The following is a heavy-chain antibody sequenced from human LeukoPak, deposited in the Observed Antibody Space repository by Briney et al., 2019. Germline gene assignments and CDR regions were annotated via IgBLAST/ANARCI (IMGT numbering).Heavy chain of an antibody. CDR1: GGTFSSYA. J-gene: IGHJ4*02. CDR3: ARDPKGAVIVVTATFGY. D-gene: IGHD3-22*01. CDR2: IIPILGIA. V-gene: IGHV1-69*04. Sequence: SVKVSCKASGGTFSSYAISWVRQAPGQGLEWMGRIIPILGIANYAQKFQGRVTITADKSTSTAYMELSSLRSEDTAVYYCARDPKGAVIVVTATFGYWGQGTLVTVSS.